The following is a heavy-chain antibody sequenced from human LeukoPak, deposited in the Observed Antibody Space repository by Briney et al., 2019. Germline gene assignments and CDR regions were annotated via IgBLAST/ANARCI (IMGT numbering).Heavy chain of an antibody. Sequence: ASVKVSCKASGYTFTNYDINWVRQATGQGLEWMGWMNPNSGNTGYAQKFQGRVAITRNTSISTAYMELSSLRSEDTAVYYCARGRTPGYCSSTNCYAWGHDYYYYMDVWGKGTTVTVSS. CDR1: GYTFTNYD. D-gene: IGHD2-2*01. V-gene: IGHV1-8*03. CDR3: ARGRTPGYCSSTNCYAWGHDYYYYMDV. J-gene: IGHJ6*03. CDR2: MNPNSGNT.